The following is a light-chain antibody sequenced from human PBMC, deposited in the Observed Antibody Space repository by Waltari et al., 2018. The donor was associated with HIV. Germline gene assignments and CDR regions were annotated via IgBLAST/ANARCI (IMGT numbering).Light chain of an antibody. J-gene: IGLJ2*01. CDR2: EVT. V-gene: IGLV2-8*01. CDR1: NSDIGTYDY. CDR3: SSFANRDGFYVL. Sequence: QSALTQPPSASGSPGQSVTLSCTGTNSDIGTYDYVSWYQQHPGKAPKLLISEVTKLSSVVSDRFSGSKSGNTAFLTVSGLQAEDEADYYCSSFANRDGFYVLFGGGTRLTVL.